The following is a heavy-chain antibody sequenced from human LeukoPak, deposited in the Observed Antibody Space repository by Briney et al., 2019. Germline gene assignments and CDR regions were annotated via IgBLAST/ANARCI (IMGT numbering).Heavy chain of an antibody. CDR2: ISYDGSNK. V-gene: IGHV3-30*18. CDR3: AKQRWVGVLRYFDWAFDY. Sequence: PGGSLRLSCAASGFTFSSYGMHWVRQAPGKGLEWVAVISYDGSNKYYADSVKGRFTISRDNSKNTLYLQMNSLRAEDTAVYYCAKQRWVGVLRYFDWAFDYWGQGTLVTVSS. D-gene: IGHD3-9*01. CDR1: GFTFSSYG. J-gene: IGHJ4*02.